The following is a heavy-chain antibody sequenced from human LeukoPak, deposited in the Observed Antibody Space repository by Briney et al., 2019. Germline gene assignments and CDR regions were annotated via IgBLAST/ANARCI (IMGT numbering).Heavy chain of an antibody. D-gene: IGHD3-22*01. J-gene: IGHJ4*02. CDR2: ISSSSSYI. Sequence: GGSLTLSCAASGFTFSSYSMNWVRQAPGKVREWVSSISSSSSYIYYADSVKGRFTISRDNAKNSLYLQMNRLRAEDTAVYYCARDLNYYDSSGSDYWGQGTLVTVSS. CDR1: GFTFSSYS. CDR3: ARDLNYYDSSGSDY. V-gene: IGHV3-21*01.